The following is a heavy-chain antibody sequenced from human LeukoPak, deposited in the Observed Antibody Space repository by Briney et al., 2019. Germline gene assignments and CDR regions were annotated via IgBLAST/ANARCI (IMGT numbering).Heavy chain of an antibody. D-gene: IGHD2/OR15-2a*01. CDR3: ARGAYFTDY. Sequence: GGSLRLSCAASGFTFRSYWMHWVRQAPGRGLVWVSRINSDGSSITYADSVKGRFTISRDNAKNMLYLQMNSLRAEDTAVYYCARGAYFTDYWRQGTLVTVSS. CDR2: INSDGSSI. V-gene: IGHV3-74*01. CDR1: GFTFRSYW. J-gene: IGHJ4*02.